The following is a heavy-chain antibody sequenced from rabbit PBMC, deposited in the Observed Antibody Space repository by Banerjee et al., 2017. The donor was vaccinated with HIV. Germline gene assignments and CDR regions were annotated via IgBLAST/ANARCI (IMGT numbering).Heavy chain of an antibody. D-gene: IGHD1-1*01. J-gene: IGHJ2*01. Sequence: QSLEESGGDLVKPGASLTLTCITSGVSFSGNSYMCWVRQAPGKGLEWIGYIDPVFGIAYYASWVNGRFTISRENTQNTVYLQLNSLTAADTATYFCARNYVNAFDPRGPGTLVTVS. V-gene: IGHV1S40*01. CDR3: ARNYVNAFDP. CDR2: IDPVFGIA. CDR1: GVSFSGNSY.